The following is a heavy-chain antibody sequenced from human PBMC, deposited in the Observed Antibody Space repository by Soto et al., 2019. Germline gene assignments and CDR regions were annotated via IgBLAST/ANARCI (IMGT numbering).Heavy chain of an antibody. J-gene: IGHJ2*01. D-gene: IGHD3-9*01. CDR2: INDRGSI. CDR1: GGSFSGYY. V-gene: IGHV4-34*01. CDR3: ARESHDILTGPPWVWYFDL. Sequence: QVQLQQWGAGPLRPLETLSLTCGVSGGSFSGYYWAWIRQPPGKGLEWIGEINDRGSINYNPSLKSRVSISVDTSKKHYSLNLRSVTAADTAVYYCARESHDILTGPPWVWYFDLWVRGTLVTVSS.